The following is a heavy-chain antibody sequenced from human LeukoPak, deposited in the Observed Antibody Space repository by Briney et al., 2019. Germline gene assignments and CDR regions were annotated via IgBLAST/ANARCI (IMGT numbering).Heavy chain of an antibody. CDR3: ATHYYDSSGYLDY. V-gene: IGHV1-24*01. CDR1: GYTLTELS. J-gene: IGHJ4*02. CDR2: FDPEDGET. D-gene: IGHD3-22*01. Sequence: ASVKVSCKVSGYTLTELSMHWVRQAPRKGLEWMGGFDPEDGETIYAQKFQGRVTMTEDTSTDTAYMELSSLRSEDTAVYYCATHYYDSSGYLDYWGQGTLVTVSS.